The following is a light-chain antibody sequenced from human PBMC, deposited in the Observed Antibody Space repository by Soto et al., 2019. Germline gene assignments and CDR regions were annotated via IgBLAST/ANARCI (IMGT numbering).Light chain of an antibody. Sequence: IWMTQSPSLLSAYTGDKGTISCRMSQGISSNLAWFQQKPGQAPRLLIYDASTMATGFPARFSGSGSGTDFTLTISRLEPEDAAIYYCHQYEGSLWTFAQRAKVDI. CDR1: QGISSN. CDR3: HQYEGSLWT. V-gene: IGKV1D-8*02. J-gene: IGKJ1*01. CDR2: DAS.